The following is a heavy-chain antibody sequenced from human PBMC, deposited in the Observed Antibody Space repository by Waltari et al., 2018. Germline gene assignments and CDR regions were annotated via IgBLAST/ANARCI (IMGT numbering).Heavy chain of an antibody. J-gene: IGHJ4*02. V-gene: IGHV4-39*01. Sequence: QLQLQESGPGLVKPSETLSLTCTVPGGSTSSSSYHWGWIRQPPGQGLEWIGSIYYSGSTYYHPSLKSRVTISVDTSKNQFSLKLSSVTAADTAVYYCARGGIDIVVVPAAMEPIDYWGQGTLVTVSS. CDR2: IYYSGST. D-gene: IGHD2-2*01. CDR1: GGSTSSSSYH. CDR3: ARGGIDIVVVPAAMEPIDY.